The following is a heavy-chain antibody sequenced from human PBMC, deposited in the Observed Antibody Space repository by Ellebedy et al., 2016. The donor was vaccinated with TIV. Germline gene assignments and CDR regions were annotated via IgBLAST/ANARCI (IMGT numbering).Heavy chain of an antibody. CDR1: GFTFPISA. CDR2: FRETEERP. CDR3: ASNQRSYGSGGYFAY. D-gene: IGHD3-10*01. V-gene: IGHV3-23*01. J-gene: IGHJ4*02. Sequence: PGGSLRPSCAASGFTFPISAMPWVRQAPGKGLECVPTFRETEERPYYANSVTGRFTISRDNSKNTLYLQMKNLRAEDTAIYYCASNQRSYGSGGYFAYWGQGTLVTVSS.